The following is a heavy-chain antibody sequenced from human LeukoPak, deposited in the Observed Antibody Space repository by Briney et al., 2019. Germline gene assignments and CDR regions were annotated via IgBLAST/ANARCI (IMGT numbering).Heavy chain of an antibody. CDR2: INYSGST. CDR3: ASARTSSRSWFTFDY. V-gene: IGHV4-39*01. J-gene: IGHJ4*02. Sequence: SETLSLTCTVSGGSISSSSYYWGWIRQPPGKGLEWIGSINYSGSTYYNPSLKSRVTISVDTSKNQLSLKLSSVTAADTAVYYCASARTSSRSWFTFDYWGQGILVTVSS. CDR1: GGSISSSSYY. D-gene: IGHD6-13*01.